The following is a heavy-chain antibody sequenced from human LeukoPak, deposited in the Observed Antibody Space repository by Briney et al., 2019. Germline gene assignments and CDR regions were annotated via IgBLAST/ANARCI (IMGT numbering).Heavy chain of an antibody. J-gene: IGHJ4*02. CDR3: ARHRSSWLIDY. Sequence: GGSLRLSCAASGFTFNTYAVSWVRQAPWERLQWVSDISDSGGNTYYADSVRGRFTISRDNSKNTLYLQMNSLRAEDTAVYYCARHRSSWLIDYWGQGTLVTVSS. CDR2: ISDSGGNT. D-gene: IGHD6-6*01. V-gene: IGHV3-23*01. CDR1: GFTFNTYA.